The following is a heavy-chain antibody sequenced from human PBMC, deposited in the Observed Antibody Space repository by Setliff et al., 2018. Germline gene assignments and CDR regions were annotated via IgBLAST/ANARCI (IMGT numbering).Heavy chain of an antibody. CDR3: TRAAREVVVPPSQKRNDY. CDR2: ISGYNGFI. Sequence: VKVSCKASGYSLNTYGISWVRQAPGQGLEWMGWISGYNGFIIYAQKFQGRVTMTTGTSTNTAYMELRSLRSDDTAMYYCTRAAREVVVPPSQKRNDYWGQGTLVTVS. CDR1: GYSLNTYG. J-gene: IGHJ4*02. D-gene: IGHD2-2*01. V-gene: IGHV1-18*01.